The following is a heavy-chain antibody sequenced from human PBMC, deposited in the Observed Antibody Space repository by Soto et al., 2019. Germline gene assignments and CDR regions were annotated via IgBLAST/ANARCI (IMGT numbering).Heavy chain of an antibody. CDR3: AREKGYISGPKNFDY. CDR2: IYDSGSS. J-gene: IGHJ4*02. CDR1: GASISSGDYF. V-gene: IGHV4-30-4*01. D-gene: IGHD5-12*01. Sequence: SETLSLTCTVSGASISSGDYFWSWIRQSPGKGLEWIGYIYDSGSSYYNPSLKSRVTMSVDTSKNQFSLKLRSVTAADTAVYYCAREKGYISGPKNFDYWGQGTLVTVSS.